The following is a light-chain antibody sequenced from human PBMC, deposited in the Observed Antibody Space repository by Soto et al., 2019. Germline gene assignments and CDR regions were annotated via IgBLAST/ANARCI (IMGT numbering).Light chain of an antibody. CDR1: QDISSY. V-gene: IGKV1-9*01. J-gene: IGKJ4*01. CDR3: QQINSYPVT. Sequence: DIQLTQSPAFLSTSVGDKVTITCRASQDISSYLAWYQQKPGKAPNLLVYSASTLQSGVPSRFSGSGSGTEFTLTISSLQPEDFATYCCQQINSYPVTFGGGTKVEIE. CDR2: SAS.